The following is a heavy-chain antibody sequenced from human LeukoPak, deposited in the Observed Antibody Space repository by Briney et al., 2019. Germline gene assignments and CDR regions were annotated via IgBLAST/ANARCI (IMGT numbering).Heavy chain of an antibody. Sequence: PSETLSLTCTVSGGSISSYYWSWVRQPAGKGLEWIGRIHSSGSTNYNPSLKSRVTMSVDTSKNQFSLKLSSVTAADTAVYYCARDKCSGGSCSGFFDYWGQGTLVTVSS. V-gene: IGHV4-4*07. D-gene: IGHD2-15*01. CDR1: GGSISSYY. CDR3: ARDKCSGGSCSGFFDY. CDR2: IHSSGST. J-gene: IGHJ4*02.